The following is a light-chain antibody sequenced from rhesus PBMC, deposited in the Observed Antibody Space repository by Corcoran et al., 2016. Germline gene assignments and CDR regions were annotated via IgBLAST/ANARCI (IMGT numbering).Light chain of an antibody. CDR3: MQALEFPWT. J-gene: IGKJ1*01. Sequence: DIVMTQTPLSLPVTPGEPASISCRSSQSLLDSEDGNTYLDWYLQKPGQSPQLVIYEVSNRDSGVPNRVRGRGSETDFTLKISRVEAEDVGVYYCMQALEFPWTFGQGTKVEIK. CDR1: QSLLDSEDGNTY. CDR2: EVS. V-gene: IGKV2-104*02.